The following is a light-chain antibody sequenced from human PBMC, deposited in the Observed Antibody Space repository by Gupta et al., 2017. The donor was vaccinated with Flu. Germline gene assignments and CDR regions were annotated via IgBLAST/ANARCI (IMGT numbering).Light chain of an antibody. CDR1: QNINNF. CDR2: AAS. Sequence: DIQMTQSPSSLSASVGDRVTITCRASQNINNFLNWYQQKPGEAPKLLISAASSLQSGVPSRFSGTGSGTDFALTVNSLQPEDFATYYCQQTNATPQTFGQGTKVEIK. J-gene: IGKJ1*01. CDR3: QQTNATPQT. V-gene: IGKV1-39*01.